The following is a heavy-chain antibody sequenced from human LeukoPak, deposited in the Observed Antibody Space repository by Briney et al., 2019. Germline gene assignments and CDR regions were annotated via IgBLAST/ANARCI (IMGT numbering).Heavy chain of an antibody. V-gene: IGHV4-39*01. Sequence: SETLSLTCTVSGGSISSSSYYWGWIRQPPGKGLEWIGSIYYSGSTYYNPSLKSRVTISVDTSKNQFSLKLSSVTAADTAVYYCARFYDSSGYYYEGGGAFDYWGQGTLVTVSS. J-gene: IGHJ4*02. CDR1: GGSISSSSYY. CDR2: IYYSGST. D-gene: IGHD3-22*01. CDR3: ARFYDSSGYYYEGGGAFDY.